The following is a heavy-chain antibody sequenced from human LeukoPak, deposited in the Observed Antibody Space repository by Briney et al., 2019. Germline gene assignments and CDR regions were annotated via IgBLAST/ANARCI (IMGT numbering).Heavy chain of an antibody. Sequence: ASVKVSCKASGYTFTGYYMHWVRQAPGQGLEWMGWINPNSGGTNYAQKFQGWVTMTRDTSISTAYMELSRLRSDDTAVYYCARGRKRWLQLDYYGMDVWGQGTTVTVS. CDR2: INPNSGGT. J-gene: IGHJ6*02. CDR1: GYTFTGYY. CDR3: ARGRKRWLQLDYYGMDV. V-gene: IGHV1-2*04. D-gene: IGHD5-24*01.